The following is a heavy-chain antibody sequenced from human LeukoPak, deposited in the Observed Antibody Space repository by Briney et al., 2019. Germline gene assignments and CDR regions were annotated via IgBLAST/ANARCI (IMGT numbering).Heavy chain of an antibody. CDR3: ARGINVRFLEWLLFDY. J-gene: IGHJ4*02. V-gene: IGHV4-30-2*01. Sequence: LRLSCAASGFTFSSYAMSWIRQPPGKGLEWIGYIYHSGSTYYNPSLKSRVTISVDRSKNQFSLKLSSVTAADTAVYYCARGINVRFLEWLLFDYWGQGTLVTVSS. CDR1: GFTFSSYA. D-gene: IGHD3-3*01. CDR2: IYHSGST.